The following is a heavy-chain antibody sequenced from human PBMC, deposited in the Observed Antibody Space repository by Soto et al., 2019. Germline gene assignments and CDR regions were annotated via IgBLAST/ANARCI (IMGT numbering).Heavy chain of an antibody. D-gene: IGHD3-10*01. CDR2: LSGSGVST. Sequence: PGGSLRLSCAASGFTFNSYGMNWVRQAPGKGLEWVSGLSGSGVSTYYTDSVKGRFTISRDNSKNTLYLQMNSLRAEDTAVYYCAKDRMVRGVLNGFDYWGQGTPVTVSS. J-gene: IGHJ4*02. CDR1: GFTFNSYG. V-gene: IGHV3-23*01. CDR3: AKDRMVRGVLNGFDY.